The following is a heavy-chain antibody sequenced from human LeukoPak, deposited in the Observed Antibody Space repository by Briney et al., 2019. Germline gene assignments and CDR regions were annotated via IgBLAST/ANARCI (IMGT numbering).Heavy chain of an antibody. CDR1: GFTFSSYS. CDR3: ARSRGDPESDY. D-gene: IGHD2-21*02. Sequence: GGSLRLSCAASGFTFSSYSMNWVRQAPGKGLEWVSYISSSSGYIYYADSVKGRFTISRDNAKNSLYLQMNSLRAEDTALYYCARSRGDPESDYWGQGTLVTVSS. V-gene: IGHV3-21*01. CDR2: ISSSSGYI. J-gene: IGHJ4*02.